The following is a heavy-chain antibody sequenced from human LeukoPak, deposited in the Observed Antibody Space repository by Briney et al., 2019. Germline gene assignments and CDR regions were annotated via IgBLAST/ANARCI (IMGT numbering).Heavy chain of an antibody. CDR1: GGSISSSSYY. J-gene: IGHJ4*02. D-gene: IGHD6-13*01. V-gene: IGHV4-39*07. CDR2: IYYSGST. CDR3: ARESPSWLQYYCDY. Sequence: SETLSLTCTVSGGSISSSSYYCGWIRQPPGRGLEWIGSIYYSGSTYYNPSLKSRVTISVDTSKNQFSLKLSSVTAADTAVYYCARESPSWLQYYCDYWGQGTLVTVSS.